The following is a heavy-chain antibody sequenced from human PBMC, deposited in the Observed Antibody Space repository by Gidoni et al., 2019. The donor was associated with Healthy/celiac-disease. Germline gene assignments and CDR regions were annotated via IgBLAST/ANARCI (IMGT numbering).Heavy chain of an antibody. Sequence: QVQLQESGPGLVKPSGTLSLTCAVSGGSISSSNWWSWVRQPPSLKSRVTISVDKSKTQFSLKLSSVTAADTAVYYCARQRSSSWHFDYWGQGTLVTVSS. D-gene: IGHD6-13*01. CDR1: GGSISSSNW. V-gene: IGHV4-4*02. CDR3: ARQRSSSWHFDY. J-gene: IGHJ4*02.